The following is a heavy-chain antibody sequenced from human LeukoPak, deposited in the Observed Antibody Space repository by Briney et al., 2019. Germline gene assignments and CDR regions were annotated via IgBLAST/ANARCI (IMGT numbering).Heavy chain of an antibody. Sequence: PGGSLRLSCAASGFTVSSNYMSWVRQAPGKGLEWVSVIYSGGSTYYADSVKGRFTISRDNSKNTLYLQMNSLRAEDTAVYYCARTKHTYYYDSSGYYPPDYWGRGTLVTVSS. CDR3: ARTKHTYYYDSSGYYPPDY. CDR1: GFTVSSNY. CDR2: IYSGGST. D-gene: IGHD3-22*01. V-gene: IGHV3-66*01. J-gene: IGHJ4*02.